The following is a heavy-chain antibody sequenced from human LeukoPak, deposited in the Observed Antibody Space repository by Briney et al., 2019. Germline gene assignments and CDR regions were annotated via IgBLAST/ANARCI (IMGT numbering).Heavy chain of an antibody. CDR3: ARVTYEVRGVTYYFDY. CDR1: GFTFSSYA. D-gene: IGHD3-10*01. J-gene: IGHJ4*02. CDR2: ISYDGSNK. Sequence: PGGSLTLSCAASGFTFSSYAMHWVRQAPGKGLEWVAVISYDGSNKYYADSVKGRFTISRDNSKNTLYLQMNSLRAEDTAVYYCARVTYEVRGVTYYFDYWGQGTLVTVSS. V-gene: IGHV3-30-3*01.